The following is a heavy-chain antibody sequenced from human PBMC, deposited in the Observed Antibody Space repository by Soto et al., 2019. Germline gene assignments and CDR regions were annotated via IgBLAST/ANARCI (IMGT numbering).Heavy chain of an antibody. CDR2: ISHDGTVK. V-gene: IGHV3-30*18. D-gene: IGHD5-18*01. Sequence: GGSLRLSCAASRFTFSNYGMQWVRQAPGKGLEWVAVISHDGTVKYYADSVKGRFSISRDNFHNSLGLQMDSLRAEDTALYYCAKERDTRSSSCFDSWGQGTLVTVSS. CDR1: RFTFSNYG. J-gene: IGHJ4*02. CDR3: AKERDTRSSSCFDS.